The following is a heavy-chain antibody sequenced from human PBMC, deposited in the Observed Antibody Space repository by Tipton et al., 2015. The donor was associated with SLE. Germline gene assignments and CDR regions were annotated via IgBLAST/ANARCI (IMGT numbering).Heavy chain of an antibody. V-gene: IGHV4-39*01. CDR1: GGSISSSSYY. Sequence: TLSLTCIVSGGSISSSSYYWGWIRQPPGKGLEWIGNIYYSGTTYYNPSLKSRVTISVDTSKSQFSLKLYSVTAADTAVFYCARHEAGRFLDNAFNLWGQGTVVSVSS. CDR2: IYYSGTT. CDR3: ARHEAGRFLDNAFNL. D-gene: IGHD3-3*01. J-gene: IGHJ3*01.